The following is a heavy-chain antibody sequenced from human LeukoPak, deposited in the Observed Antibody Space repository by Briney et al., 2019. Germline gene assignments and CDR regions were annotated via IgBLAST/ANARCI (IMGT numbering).Heavy chain of an antibody. Sequence: LSETLSLTCAVSGGSITSINWWNWVRQPPGKGLEWIGETHHGGNTKYSPSLKSRLTISVDKSKNQFSLELSSVTAADTAMYYCVTFSTVVASPYDAFDIWGQGTMVTVSS. J-gene: IGHJ3*02. CDR1: GGSITSINW. D-gene: IGHD2-15*01. CDR2: THHGGNT. V-gene: IGHV4-4*02. CDR3: VTFSTVVASPYDAFDI.